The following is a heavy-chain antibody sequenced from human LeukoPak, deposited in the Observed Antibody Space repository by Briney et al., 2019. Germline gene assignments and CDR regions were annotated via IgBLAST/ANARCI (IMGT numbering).Heavy chain of an antibody. CDR3: VRGNGGAAAGHEASYSYYAFDV. V-gene: IGHV3-33*01. D-gene: IGHD6-13*01. CDR1: GFSFRSYG. CDR2: IWHDGSNK. J-gene: IGHJ6*02. Sequence: GGSLRLSCAASGFSFRSYGMYWVRQAPGKGLEWVAVIWHDGSNKYYADSVKGRFTISRDNSRNTLYLQMNSLRGEDTAVYYCVRGNGGAAAGHEASYSYYAFDVWGQGTTVTVSS.